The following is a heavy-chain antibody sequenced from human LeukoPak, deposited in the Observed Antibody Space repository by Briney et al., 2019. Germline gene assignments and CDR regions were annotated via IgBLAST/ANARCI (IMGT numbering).Heavy chain of an antibody. CDR1: GFTFDDYP. J-gene: IGHJ4*02. CDR3: ARDHTGLYSYGYTFDY. V-gene: IGHV3-9*01. D-gene: IGHD5-18*01. Sequence: PGGSLRLSCAASGFTFDDYPMHWVRQAPGKVLEWVSGISWNSGSIGYADSVKGRFTISRDNAKNTLYLQMNSLRAEDTALYYCARDHTGLYSYGYTFDYWGQGTLVTVSS. CDR2: ISWNSGSI.